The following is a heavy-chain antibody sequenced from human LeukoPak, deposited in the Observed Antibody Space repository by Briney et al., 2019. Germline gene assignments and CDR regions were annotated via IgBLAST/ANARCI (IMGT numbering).Heavy chain of an antibody. Sequence: GGSLRLSCAASGFTFNTYAMHWVRQAPGKGLEGVAVISYDGSNKYYADSVKGRFTISRDNSKNTLYLQMNSLRAEDTAAYYCARVGTVVHFDYWGQGTLVTVSS. CDR1: GFTFNTYA. CDR3: ARVGTVVHFDY. D-gene: IGHD4-23*01. V-gene: IGHV3-30-3*01. CDR2: ISYDGSNK. J-gene: IGHJ4*02.